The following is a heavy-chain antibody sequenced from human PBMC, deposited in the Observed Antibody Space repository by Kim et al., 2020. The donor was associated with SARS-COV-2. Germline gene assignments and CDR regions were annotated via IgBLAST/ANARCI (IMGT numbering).Heavy chain of an antibody. J-gene: IGHJ4*02. V-gene: IGHV4-34*01. CDR2: INHSGST. CDR1: GGSFSGYY. CDR3: ASGGLYSSGWYPLYFDY. D-gene: IGHD6-19*01. Sequence: SETLSLTCAVYGGSFSGYYLSWIRQPPGKGLEWIGEINHSGSTNYNPSLKSRVTISVDTSNNQFSLKLSSVTAADTAVYYCASGGLYSSGWYPLYFDYWGQGTLVTVSS.